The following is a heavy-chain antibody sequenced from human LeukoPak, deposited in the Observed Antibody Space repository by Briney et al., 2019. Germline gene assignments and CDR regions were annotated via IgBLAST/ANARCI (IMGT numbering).Heavy chain of an antibody. Sequence: GGSLRLSCAASGFTFSSYGMHWVRQAPGKGLEWVAVISYDGSNKYYADSVKGRFTISRDNSKNTLYLQMNSLRAEDTAVYYCAKDRNYDSSEFDYWGQGTLVTVSS. CDR2: ISYDGSNK. D-gene: IGHD3-22*01. CDR1: GFTFSSYG. CDR3: AKDRNYDSSEFDY. V-gene: IGHV3-30*18. J-gene: IGHJ4*02.